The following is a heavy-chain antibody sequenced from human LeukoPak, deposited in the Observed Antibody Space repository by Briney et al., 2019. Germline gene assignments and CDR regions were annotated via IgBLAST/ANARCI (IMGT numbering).Heavy chain of an antibody. V-gene: IGHV3-30-3*01. CDR1: GFTFSSYA. J-gene: IGHJ4*02. D-gene: IGHD2-15*01. Sequence: GGSLRLSCAASGFTFSSYAMHWVRQAPGKGLEWVAVISYDGSNKYYADSVKGRFTISRDNSKNTLYLQMNSLRAEDTAVYYCAKDLPSGRQSGGRTYWGQGTLVTVSS. CDR2: ISYDGSNK. CDR3: AKDLPSGRQSGGRTY.